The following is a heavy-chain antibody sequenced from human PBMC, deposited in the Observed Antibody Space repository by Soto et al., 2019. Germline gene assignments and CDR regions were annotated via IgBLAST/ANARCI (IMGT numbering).Heavy chain of an antibody. V-gene: IGHV5-51*01. CDR1: GYSFSKYW. J-gene: IGHJ6*03. Sequence: GESLKISCKGSGYSFSKYWIGWVRQMPGKGLEWMGIIYPGDSDTRYSPSFQGQVTISADKSISTAYLQWSSLKASDTAMYYCARHGGRGFPYYYFYMDVWGKGTKVTVSS. D-gene: IGHD3-10*01. CDR2: IYPGDSDT. CDR3: ARHGGRGFPYYYFYMDV.